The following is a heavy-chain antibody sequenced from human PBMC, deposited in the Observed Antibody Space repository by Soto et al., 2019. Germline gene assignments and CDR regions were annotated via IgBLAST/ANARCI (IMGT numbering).Heavy chain of an antibody. CDR1: GYTFTSYG. J-gene: IGHJ5*02. CDR3: ARDSSSWYRPVGWFDP. CDR2: ISAYNGNT. D-gene: IGHD6-13*01. Sequence: ASVKVSCTASGYTFTSYGISWVRQAPGQGLEWMGWISAYNGNTNYAQKLQGRVTMTTDTSTSTAYMELRSLRSDDTAVYYCARDSSSWYRPVGWFDPWGQGTLVTVSS. V-gene: IGHV1-18*01.